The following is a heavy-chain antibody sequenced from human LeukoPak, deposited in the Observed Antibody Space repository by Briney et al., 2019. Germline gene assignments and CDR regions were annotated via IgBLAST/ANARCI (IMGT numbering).Heavy chain of an antibody. CDR1: YSSFSSDYF. V-gene: IGHV4-38-2*01. CDR3: ARYSSLSCYSCKGAFDI. CDR2: ISHSGST. Sequence: SETLSLTCSVSYSSFSSDYFWGWIRQPPGKGLEWIGSISHSGSTYYNPSLKSRVTISLDTSKNQFSLKLSSVTAADTAVYYCARYSSLSCYSCKGAFDIWGQGTLVTVSS. D-gene: IGHD2-2*01. J-gene: IGHJ3*02.